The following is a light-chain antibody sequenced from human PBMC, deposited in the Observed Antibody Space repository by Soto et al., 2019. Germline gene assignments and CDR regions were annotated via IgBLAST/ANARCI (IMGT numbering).Light chain of an antibody. CDR1: SSDVGGYNY. CDR2: EVS. J-gene: IGLJ3*02. CDR3: SPYTSSSWV. V-gene: IGLV2-14*01. Sequence: QSALTQPASVSGSPGQSITISCTGTSSDVGGYNYVSWYQQHPGKAPKLMIYEVSNRPSGVSNRFSGSKSGNTASLTISGLQAEDEADYYCSPYTSSSWVFGGGTNLTVL.